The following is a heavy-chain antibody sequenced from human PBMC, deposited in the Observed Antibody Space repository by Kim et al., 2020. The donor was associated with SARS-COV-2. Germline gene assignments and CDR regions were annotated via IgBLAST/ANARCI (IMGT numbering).Heavy chain of an antibody. Sequence: GGSLRLSCAASGFTFSSYGMHWVRQAPGKGLEWVAVISYDGSNKYYADSVKGRFTISRDNSKNTLYLQMNSLRAEDTAVYYCAKDHGYGDYPYFDYWGQGTLVTVSS. J-gene: IGHJ4*02. CDR2: ISYDGSNK. V-gene: IGHV3-30*18. CDR3: AKDHGYGDYPYFDY. D-gene: IGHD4-17*01. CDR1: GFTFSSYG.